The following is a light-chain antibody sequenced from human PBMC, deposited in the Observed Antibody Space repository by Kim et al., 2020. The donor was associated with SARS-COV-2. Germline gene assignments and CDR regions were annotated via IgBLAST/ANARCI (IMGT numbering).Light chain of an antibody. V-gene: IGKV3-15*01. CDR3: QQYNNWPPWT. J-gene: IGKJ1*01. Sequence: SPGERATLSRRASQSVSSNVAWYQQKPGQAPRLLIYGASTRATGIPARFSGSGSGTEFTLTISSLQSEDFAVYYCQQYNNWPPWTFGQGTKVDIK. CDR2: GAS. CDR1: QSVSSN.